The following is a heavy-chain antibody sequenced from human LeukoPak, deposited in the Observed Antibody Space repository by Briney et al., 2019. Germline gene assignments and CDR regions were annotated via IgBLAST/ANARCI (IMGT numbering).Heavy chain of an antibody. Sequence: SETRSLTCTVSGGSISSYYWSWIRQPPGMGLEWIGYIYYSGSTNYNPSLKSRVTISVDTSKNQFSLKLSSVTAADTAVYYCARLVSWNYGMDVWGQGTTLTVSS. CDR2: IYYSGST. CDR1: GGSISSYY. V-gene: IGHV4-59*08. CDR3: ARLVSWNYGMDV. D-gene: IGHD1-1*01. J-gene: IGHJ6*02.